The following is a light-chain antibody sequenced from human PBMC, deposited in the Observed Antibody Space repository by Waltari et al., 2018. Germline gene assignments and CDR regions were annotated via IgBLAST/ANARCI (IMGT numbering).Light chain of an antibody. CDR1: RSVSSN. CDR3: QQYNNWPGT. CDR2: EAS. V-gene: IGKV3-15*01. J-gene: IGKJ1*01. Sequence: EIVMTQSPATLSVSLGERASLSCRVGRSVSSNLAWYQQQPGQAPSLLIYEASKRAPGTPARFSGSGSXXXXXXXXXXXQSEDFALYYCQQYNNWPGTFGQGTRVEIK.